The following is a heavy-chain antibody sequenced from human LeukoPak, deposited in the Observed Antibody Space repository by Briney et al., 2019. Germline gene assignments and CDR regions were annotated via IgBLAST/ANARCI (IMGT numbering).Heavy chain of an antibody. Sequence: GASVKVSCKASGFTFTGHYIHWVRQPPGQGLEWMGYINPHSGGTNSPQKFQGRVTLTTDTSISAAYMELSSLISDDTAMYYFVREGNEVLTKNVDSWGQGTLVTVSS. V-gene: IGHV1-2*02. CDR1: GFTFTGHY. CDR2: INPHSGGT. J-gene: IGHJ4*02. CDR3: VREGNEVLTKNVDS. D-gene: IGHD4-23*01.